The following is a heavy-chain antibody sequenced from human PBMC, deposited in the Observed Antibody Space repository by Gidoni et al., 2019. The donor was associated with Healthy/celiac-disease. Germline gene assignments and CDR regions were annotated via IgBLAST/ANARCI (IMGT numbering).Heavy chain of an antibody. J-gene: IGHJ3*02. CDR2: ISGSGGST. V-gene: IGHV3-23*04. D-gene: IGHD6-19*01. CDR3: AKDENSSGWYIPVSI. Sequence: EVQLVESGGGLVQPGGSLRLSCAASGFTFSSYAMSWFRQAPWKGLEWVSAISGSGGSTYYADSVKGRFTISRDNSKNKLYLQMNSLRAEDTAVYYCAKDENSSGWYIPVSIWGQGTMVTVSS. CDR1: GFTFSSYA.